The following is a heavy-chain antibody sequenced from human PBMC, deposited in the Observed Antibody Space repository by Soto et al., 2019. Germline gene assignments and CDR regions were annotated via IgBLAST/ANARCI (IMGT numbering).Heavy chain of an antibody. D-gene: IGHD3-10*01. CDR2: IYGSGSV. J-gene: IGHJ5*02. CDR1: GGSISGYY. Sequence: QVQLQESGPRLVQPSETLSLICSVSGGSISGYYWSWIRQPAGKGLEWIGRIYGSGSVDYHPSLKRRVTMSVDTSKNHFSLKLSSVTAADTAVYYCARDHSDQLWFGGGFEHWGQGILVTVSA. CDR3: ARDHSDQLWFGGGFEH. V-gene: IGHV4-4*07.